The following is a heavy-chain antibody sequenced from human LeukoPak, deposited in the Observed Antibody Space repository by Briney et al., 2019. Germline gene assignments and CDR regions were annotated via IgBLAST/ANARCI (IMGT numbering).Heavy chain of an antibody. CDR1: GFTFNTYT. CDR3: AKDPVLGGDGYPQYFDY. V-gene: IGHV3-30*04. CDR2: ISYDGSNK. Sequence: GRFLRLSCAASGFTFNTYTMHWVRQAPGKGLEWVALISYDGSNKYYADSVKGRFTISRDNSKNTLYLQMNSLRAEDTAVYYCAKDPVLGGDGYPQYFDYWGQGTLVTVSS. J-gene: IGHJ4*02. D-gene: IGHD5-24*01.